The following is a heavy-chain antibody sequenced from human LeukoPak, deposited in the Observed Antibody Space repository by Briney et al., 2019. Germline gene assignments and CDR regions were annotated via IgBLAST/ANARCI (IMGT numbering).Heavy chain of an antibody. D-gene: IGHD2-2*02. CDR1: GFTFSNAW. V-gene: IGHV3-15*01. Sequence: GGSLTLSCAASGFTFSNAWMSWVRQAPGKALEWVGRIKSNTDRGTTDYAAPVKGRFTISRHDSKNTLYLQMNSLKTEDTAVYYCTPVASCSSTSCYTFVRGGRGYYLDYYYMDVWGKGNTVTVSS. CDR3: TPVASCSSTSCYTFVRGGRGYYLDYYYMDV. CDR2: IKSNTDRGTT. J-gene: IGHJ6*03.